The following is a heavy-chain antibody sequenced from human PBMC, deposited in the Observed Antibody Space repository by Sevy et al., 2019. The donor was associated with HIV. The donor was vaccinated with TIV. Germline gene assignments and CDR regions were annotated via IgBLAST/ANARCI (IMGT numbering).Heavy chain of an antibody. Sequence: GGSLRLSCAASGFTFDGYAMHWVRQAPGKGLEWVSGISWNSGSIGYADSVKGRFTISRDNAKNSLYLQMNSLRAEDTALYYCAKDLGSSKGDRYYYYGMDVWGQGTTVTVSS. J-gene: IGHJ6*02. CDR2: ISWNSGSI. D-gene: IGHD6-6*01. V-gene: IGHV3-9*01. CDR1: GFTFDGYA. CDR3: AKDLGSSKGDRYYYYGMDV.